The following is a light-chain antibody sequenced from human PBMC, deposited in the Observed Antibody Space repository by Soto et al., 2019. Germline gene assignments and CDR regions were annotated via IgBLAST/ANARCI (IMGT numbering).Light chain of an antibody. CDR3: QQYGSSLFS. CDR2: AAS. J-gene: IGKJ3*01. Sequence: EIVLTQSPGTLSLSPGERATLSCRASQSVSSTFLAWYQQKPDQAPRLLIYAASSRATGIPDRFSGSGSGTDFTLTISRLEPEDFAVYYCQQYGSSLFSFGPGTKVDIK. CDR1: QSVSSTF. V-gene: IGKV3-20*01.